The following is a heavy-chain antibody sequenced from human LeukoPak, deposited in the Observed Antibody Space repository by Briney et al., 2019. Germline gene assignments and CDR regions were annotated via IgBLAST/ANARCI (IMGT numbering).Heavy chain of an antibody. D-gene: IGHD3-10*01. V-gene: IGHV3-53*01. J-gene: IGHJ3*01. Sequence: GGSLRLSCAASGFTVSSNYMSWVRQAPGKGLEWVSVIYSGGSTYYADSVKGRFTISRDNSKNTLYLQMNSLRAEDTAVYYCARDLRWFGEVSTGSGGQGTMVTVSS. CDR3: ARDLRWFGEVSTGS. CDR2: IYSGGST. CDR1: GFTVSSNY.